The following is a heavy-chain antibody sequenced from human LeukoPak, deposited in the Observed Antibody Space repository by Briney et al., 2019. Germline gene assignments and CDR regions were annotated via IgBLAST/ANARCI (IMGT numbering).Heavy chain of an antibody. CDR2: ISGSGGST. D-gene: IGHD3-10*01. CDR3: AAGRGVADY. V-gene: IGHV3-23*01. Sequence: GGSLRLPCAASGFTFISYAMTWVRQAPGKGLEWVSSISGSGGSTYYPDSVKGRFTLSRDNSKNTLYLQMNSLRAEDTAVYYCAAGRGVADYWGQGTLVTVSS. CDR1: GFTFISYA. J-gene: IGHJ4*02.